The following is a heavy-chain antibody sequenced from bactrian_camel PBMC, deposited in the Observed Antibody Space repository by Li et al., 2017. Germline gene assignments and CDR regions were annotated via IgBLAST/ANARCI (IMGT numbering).Heavy chain of an antibody. Sequence: VQLVESGGGSVQAGGSLKLSCVVSGYTYTSICMGWFRQAPGKEREGVAGIESDGKVSYSDSVKGRFTISRDNAKNTLYLQMDSLQPEDGAVYYCAADLRWRKHGGVCDLSRQYDYWGQGTQVTVS. D-gene: IGHD1*01. CDR1: GYTYTSIC. V-gene: IGHV3S6*01. J-gene: IGHJ4*01. CDR3: AADLRWRKHGGVCDLSRQYDY. CDR2: IESDGKVS.